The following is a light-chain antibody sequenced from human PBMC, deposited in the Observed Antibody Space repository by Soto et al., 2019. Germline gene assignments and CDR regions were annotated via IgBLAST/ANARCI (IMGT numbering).Light chain of an antibody. V-gene: IGKV1-16*01. CDR3: QQYHSYPAS. Sequence: DIQMTQSPSSLSASVGDRVTITCRASQGISSFLACFQQKPGKAPKSLIYDASTLQSGVSSRFSGSGSDTHFTLTISSLQPEDFATYYCQQYHSYPASFGQGTKVEIK. J-gene: IGKJ1*01. CDR2: DAS. CDR1: QGISSF.